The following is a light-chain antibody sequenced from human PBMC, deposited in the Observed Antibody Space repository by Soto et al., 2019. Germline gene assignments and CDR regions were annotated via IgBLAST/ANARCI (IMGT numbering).Light chain of an antibody. V-gene: IGKV3-11*01. CDR1: QSVGSS. CDR3: QHRFNWPWT. CDR2: DAS. J-gene: IGKJ1*01. Sequence: EIVLTQSPATLSLSPWERATLSCRASQSVGSSSAWYQQKPGQAPRLLIYDASNRATGIPARFSGSGSGTDFTLTISGLQSEDSAVYYCQHRFNWPWTFGQGTKVDIK.